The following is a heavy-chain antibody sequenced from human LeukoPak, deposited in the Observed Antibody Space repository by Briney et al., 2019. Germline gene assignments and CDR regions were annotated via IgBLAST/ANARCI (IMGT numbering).Heavy chain of an antibody. Sequence: SETLSLTCTVSGCSISSSSYYWGWIRQPPGKGLEWIVSIYYSGSTYYNPSLKSRVTISVDTSKNQFSLKLSSVTAADTAVYYCARQIGYSSSWLLVDPWGQGTLVTVSS. CDR2: IYYSGST. V-gene: IGHV4-39*01. CDR3: ARQIGYSSSWLLVDP. CDR1: GCSISSSSYY. J-gene: IGHJ5*02. D-gene: IGHD6-13*01.